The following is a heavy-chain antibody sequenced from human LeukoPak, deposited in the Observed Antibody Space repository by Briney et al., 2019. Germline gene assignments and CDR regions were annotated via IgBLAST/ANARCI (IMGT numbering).Heavy chain of an antibody. CDR3: ARRGRPYYYDSSGPEGTFDP. V-gene: IGHV4-4*09. CDR2: IYTSGST. Sequence: PSETLSLTCTVAGGSISSYYWSWIRQPPGKGLEWIGYIYTSGSTNYNPSLKSRVTISVDTSKNQFSLKLSSVTAADTAVYYCARRGRPYYYDSSGPEGTFDPWGQGTLVTVSS. D-gene: IGHD3-22*01. J-gene: IGHJ5*02. CDR1: GGSISSYY.